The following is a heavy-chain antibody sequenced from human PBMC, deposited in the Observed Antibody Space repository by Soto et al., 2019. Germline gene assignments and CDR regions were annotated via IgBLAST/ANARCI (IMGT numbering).Heavy chain of an antibody. CDR3: ARVLRGWFDP. CDR1: GGSITSANW. V-gene: IGHV4-4*02. Sequence: SETLSLTCAVSGGSITSANWWTWVRQPPGGGLEWIGEISHSGITNYKASLKSRVTMSVDKTKNDVSLKLTSVTAADTAVYYCARVLRGWFDPWGQGTPVTISS. CDR2: ISHSGIT. J-gene: IGHJ5*02.